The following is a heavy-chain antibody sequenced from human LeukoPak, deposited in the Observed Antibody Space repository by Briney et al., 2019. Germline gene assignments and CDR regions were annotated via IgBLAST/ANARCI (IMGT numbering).Heavy chain of an antibody. J-gene: IGHJ6*03. CDR3: ARVGRAYYYYYMDV. CDR1: GHSISSGYY. Sequence: SETLSLTCTVSGHSISSGYYWGWIRQPPGKGLEWIGSIYHSGSTYYNPSLKSRVTVSVDTSKNQFSLKLSSVTAADTAVYYCARVGRAYYYYYMDVWGKGTTVTVSS. CDR2: IYHSGST. V-gene: IGHV4-38-2*02.